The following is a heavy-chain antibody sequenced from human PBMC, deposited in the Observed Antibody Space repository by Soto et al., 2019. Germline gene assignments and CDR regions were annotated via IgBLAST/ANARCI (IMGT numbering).Heavy chain of an antibody. CDR3: ARDSNADGDRDEFDY. J-gene: IGHJ4*02. CDR2: ISGSGGSA. V-gene: IGHV3-23*01. CDR1: GFTFSSYA. Sequence: EVQLLESGGGLVQPGGSLRLSCAASGFTFSSYAMSWVRQVPGKGLVWVSAISGSGGSAYYADSVKGRFTISRDKPKNTLYLQRSSLRAEDTAVYYCARDSNADGDRDEFDYWGQGTLVTVSS. D-gene: IGHD4-17*01.